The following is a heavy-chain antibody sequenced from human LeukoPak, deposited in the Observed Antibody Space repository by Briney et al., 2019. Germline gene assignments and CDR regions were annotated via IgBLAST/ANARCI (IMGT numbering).Heavy chain of an antibody. CDR2: INAGNGNT. CDR3: ASHSSGYYYVPFDY. V-gene: IGHV1-3*01. CDR1: GYTFTSYA. D-gene: IGHD3-22*01. J-gene: IGHJ4*02. Sequence: GASVTVSCTASGYTFTSYAMHWVRQAPGQRLEWMGWINAGNGNTKYSQKFQGRVTITRDTSASTAYMELSSLRSEDTAVYYCASHSSGYYYVPFDYWGQGTLVTVSS.